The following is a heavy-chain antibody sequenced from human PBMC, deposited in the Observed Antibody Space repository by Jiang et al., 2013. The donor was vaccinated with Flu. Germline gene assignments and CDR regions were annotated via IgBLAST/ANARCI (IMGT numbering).Heavy chain of an antibody. CDR3: ARALESSGWYSGFDY. D-gene: IGHD6-19*01. CDR2: ISSSSSTI. J-gene: IGHJ4*03. CDR1: GFTFSSYS. Sequence: VQLVESGGGLVQPGGSLRLSCAASGFTFSSYSMNWVRQAPGKGLEWVSYISSSSSTIYYADSVKGRFTISRDNAKNSLYLQMNSLRDEDTAVYYCARALESSGWYSGFDYVGPGTLVHRLL. V-gene: IGHV3-48*02.